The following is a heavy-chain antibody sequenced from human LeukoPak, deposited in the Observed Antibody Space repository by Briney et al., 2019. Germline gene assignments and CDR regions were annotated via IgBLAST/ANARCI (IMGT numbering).Heavy chain of an antibody. Sequence: GGSLRLSCAASGITFSSYAMHWVRQAPGKGLEWVTFIRYDGSNKWYADSVKGRFTISRDNSKNTLYLQMNSLRAEDTAVYYCAKEGVICSSTSCYGYFDYWGQGTLVTVSS. J-gene: IGHJ4*02. CDR1: GITFSSYA. CDR2: IRYDGSNK. D-gene: IGHD2-2*01. V-gene: IGHV3-30*02. CDR3: AKEGVICSSTSCYGYFDY.